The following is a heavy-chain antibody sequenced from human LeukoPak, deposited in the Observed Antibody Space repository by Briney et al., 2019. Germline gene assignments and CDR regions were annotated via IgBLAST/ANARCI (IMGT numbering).Heavy chain of an antibody. V-gene: IGHV6-1*01. Sequence: SQTLSLTCAISGERVSSNSAAWNWIRQSPSRGLEWLGRTYYRSKWYNDYAVSVQSRITVNPDTSKNQFSLQLNSMTPEDTAVYYCARAPRGSGDFDYWGRGTLVTVSS. CDR1: GERVSSNSAA. J-gene: IGHJ4*02. D-gene: IGHD3-16*01. CDR3: ARAPRGSGDFDY. CDR2: TYYRSKWYN.